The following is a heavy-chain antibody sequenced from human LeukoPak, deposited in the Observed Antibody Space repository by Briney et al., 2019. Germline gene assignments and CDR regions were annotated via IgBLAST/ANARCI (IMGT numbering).Heavy chain of an antibody. CDR2: ISGSGGST. CDR3: AREPYYYYYYMDV. J-gene: IGHJ6*03. CDR1: GFTFSSYA. Sequence: PGGSLRLSCAASGFTFSSYAMSWVRQAPGKGLEWVSAISGSGGSTYYADSVKGRFTISRDNAKNSLYLRLSSLRAEDTAVYYCAREPYYYYYYMDVWGKGTTVTVSS. V-gene: IGHV3-23*01.